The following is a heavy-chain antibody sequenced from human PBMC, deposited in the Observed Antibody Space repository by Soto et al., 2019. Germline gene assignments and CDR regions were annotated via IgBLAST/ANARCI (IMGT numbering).Heavy chain of an antibody. V-gene: IGHV1-69*01. J-gene: IGHJ4*02. CDR1: GGTFGNHA. CDR2: IIPVLGVG. Sequence: QVQLVQSGAEVKKPGSSVRVSCKSSGGTFGNHAISWVRHAPGQGLEWLGGIIPVLGVGDNAQNFQGRVTITADASTSPAYLELSSLSSEDTALYYCASEAGYTYGYVFDYWGQGTLVTVSS. CDR3: ASEAGYTYGYVFDY. D-gene: IGHD5-18*01.